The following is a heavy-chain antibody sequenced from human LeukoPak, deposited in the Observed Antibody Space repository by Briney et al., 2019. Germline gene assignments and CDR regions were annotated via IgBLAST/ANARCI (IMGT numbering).Heavy chain of an antibody. V-gene: IGHV4-39*07. CDR3: TKDSFGAVRDS. J-gene: IGHJ5*02. Sequence: SETLSLTCTVSGDSMIDNNFYWGWTRQSPQKGLEWIASIYCNGRSLYNPSLRSRVTISLDAPKNQIFLKLSSVTAADTAVYYCTKDSFGAVRDSWGRGILVTVSS. CDR2: IYCNGRS. D-gene: IGHD1-26*01. CDR1: GDSMIDNNFY.